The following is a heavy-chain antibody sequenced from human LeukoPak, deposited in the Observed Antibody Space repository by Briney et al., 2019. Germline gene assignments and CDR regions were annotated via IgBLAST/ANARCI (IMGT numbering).Heavy chain of an antibody. CDR2: ISDSGGRT. D-gene: IGHD4-17*01. Sequence: GGSLRLSCAASGFTFSSYAMSWVRQAPGKGLEWVSAISDSGGRTFYADSVKGRFTISRDNSRNTLYLQMSSLRVEDTAVYYCAKKAEAYGDSVTQHWGQGTLVSVSS. J-gene: IGHJ1*01. V-gene: IGHV3-23*01. CDR1: GFTFSSYA. CDR3: AKKAEAYGDSVTQH.